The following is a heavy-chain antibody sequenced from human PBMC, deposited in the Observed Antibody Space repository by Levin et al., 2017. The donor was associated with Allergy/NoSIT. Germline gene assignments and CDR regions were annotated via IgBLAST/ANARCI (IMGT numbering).Heavy chain of an antibody. Sequence: GESLKISCKASGYNFTNYGISWVRQAPGQGLEWMGWISAYNGNTNYAQKFQGRVTMTIQTSTNTAYLELRSLRSDDTAVYYCARVGIDFWGVYQKSWGYMDVWGQGTTVTVSS. CDR2: ISAYNGNT. J-gene: IGHJ6*03. V-gene: IGHV1-18*01. D-gene: IGHD3-3*01. CDR1: GYNFTNYG. CDR3: ARVGIDFWGVYQKSWGYMDV.